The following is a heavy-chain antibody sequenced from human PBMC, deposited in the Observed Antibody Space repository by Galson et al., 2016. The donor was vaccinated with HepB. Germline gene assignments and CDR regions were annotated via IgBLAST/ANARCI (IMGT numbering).Heavy chain of an antibody. V-gene: IGHV5-51*01. CDR2: IYPGDSDT. D-gene: IGHD3-22*01. J-gene: IGHJ4*02. CDR1: GYTFTRYW. CDR3: ARFYESTGYCDY. Sequence: QSGAEVKKPGESLKISCKGSGYTFTRYWIGWVRQMPGKGLESMGIIYPGDSDTRYSPSFQGQVTMSADKSISTAYLQWSSLKAADTAMYYFARFYESTGYCDYWGQGTLVTVSS.